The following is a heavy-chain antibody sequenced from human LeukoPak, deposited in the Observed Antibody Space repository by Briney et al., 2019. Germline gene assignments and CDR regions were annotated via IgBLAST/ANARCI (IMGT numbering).Heavy chain of an antibody. CDR2: ISAYNGNT. CDR1: GYTFTSYG. V-gene: IGHV1-18*01. D-gene: IGHD3-3*01. CDR3: ARDLASPYDFWSGYTTKHHFDY. Sequence: ASVKVSCKASGYTFTSYGISWVRQAPGQGLEWMGWISAYNGNTNYAQKLQGRVTMTTDTSTSTAYMELRSLRSDDTAVYHCARDLASPYDFWSGYTTKHHFDYWGQGTLVTVSS. J-gene: IGHJ4*02.